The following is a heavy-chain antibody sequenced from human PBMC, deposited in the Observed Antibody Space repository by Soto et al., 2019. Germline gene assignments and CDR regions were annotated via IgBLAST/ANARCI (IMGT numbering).Heavy chain of an antibody. CDR2: IIPIFGTA. CDR1: GGTFSSYA. CDR3: ARESTYCGGDCYPYYFDY. Sequence: QVQLVQSGAEVKKPGSSVKVSCKASGGTFSSYAISWVRQAPGQGLEWMGGIIPIFGTANYAQKFQGRVTITVDESTSTAYMELSSLRSEDTAVYYCARESTYCGGDCYPYYFDYWGQGTLVTVSS. V-gene: IGHV1-69*01. J-gene: IGHJ4*02. D-gene: IGHD2-21*02.